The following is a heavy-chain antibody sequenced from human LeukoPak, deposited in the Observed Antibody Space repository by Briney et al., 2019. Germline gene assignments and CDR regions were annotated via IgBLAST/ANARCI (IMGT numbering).Heavy chain of an antibody. CDR2: TYYRTKWYN. Sequence: SQTLSLTCAISGDSVSSYSAGWNWIRQSPSRGLEWLGRTYYRTKWYNEYALSVRSRITISPDTSKNQVSLQLNSVTPDDTAFYYCGRDIGAAIGHWGQGTLVTVSS. CDR1: GDSVSSYSAG. D-gene: IGHD6-13*01. CDR3: GRDIGAAIGH. V-gene: IGHV6-1*01. J-gene: IGHJ4*02.